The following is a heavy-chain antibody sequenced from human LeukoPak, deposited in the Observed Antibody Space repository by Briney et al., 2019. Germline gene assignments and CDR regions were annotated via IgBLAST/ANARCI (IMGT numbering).Heavy chain of an antibody. CDR3: ARASGLGGSSSGAWGAIFDY. CDR1: GASISSYY. CDR2: IYHSGST. V-gene: IGHV4-38-2*02. Sequence: PSETLSLTCTVSGASISSYYWSWIRQPPGKGLEWIGSIYHSGSTYSNPSLKSRVTISVDTSKNQFSLKLSSVTAADTAVYYCARASGLGGSSSGAWGAIFDYWGQGTLVTVSA. J-gene: IGHJ4*02. D-gene: IGHD1-26*01.